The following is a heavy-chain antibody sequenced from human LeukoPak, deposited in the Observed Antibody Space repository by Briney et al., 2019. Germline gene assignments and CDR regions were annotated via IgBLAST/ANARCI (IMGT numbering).Heavy chain of an antibody. CDR2: ISAYNGNT. V-gene: IGHV1-18*01. CDR3: ARDTITMVRGVMRSHRLYDY. CDR1: GGTFSSYG. Sequence: ASVKVSCKASGGTFSSYGISWVRQAPGQGLEWMGWISAYNGNTNYAQKLQGRVTMTTDTSTSTAYMELRSLRSDDTAVYYCARDTITMVRGVMRSHRLYDYWGQGTLVTVSS. J-gene: IGHJ4*02. D-gene: IGHD3-10*01.